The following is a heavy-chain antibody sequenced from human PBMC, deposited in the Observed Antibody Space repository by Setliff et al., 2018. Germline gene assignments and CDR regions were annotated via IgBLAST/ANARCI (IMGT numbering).Heavy chain of an antibody. V-gene: IGHV4-34*10. CDR2: IQKRGSTTT. Sequence: KASETLSLTCAVYGGSFSDYYWTWIRQSPGKGLEWIGYIQKRGSTTTKYNPSLGSRISMSIDTSKNQFSLQLSSVSDGDTAVYYCARDQFSSGWYGPPESYFDCWGQGIQVTVSS. CDR3: ARDQFSSGWYGPPESYFDC. J-gene: IGHJ4*02. D-gene: IGHD6-19*01. CDR1: GGSFSDYY.